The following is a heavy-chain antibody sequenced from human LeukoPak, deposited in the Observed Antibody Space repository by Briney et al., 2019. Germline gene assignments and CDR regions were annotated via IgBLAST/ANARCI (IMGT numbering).Heavy chain of an antibody. Sequence: SETLSLTCTVTGGSISGYHWNWIRQSPGKGLEWIANIYYTGNADYNPSLKSRVTISVDTSKNEISLILSSVTAADTAVYYCARTYTSRDAFDIWGQGTMVTVSS. J-gene: IGHJ3*02. CDR2: IYYTGNA. V-gene: IGHV4-59*01. CDR3: ARTYTSRDAFDI. D-gene: IGHD2-2*02. CDR1: GGSISGYH.